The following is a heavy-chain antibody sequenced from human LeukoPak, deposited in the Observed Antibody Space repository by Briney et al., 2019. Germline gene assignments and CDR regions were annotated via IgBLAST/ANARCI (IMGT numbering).Heavy chain of an antibody. J-gene: IGHJ4*02. D-gene: IGHD3-22*01. CDR3: ARAVGANYYYSSGYFDY. CDR2: INPSGGST. Sequence: GASVKVSCKASGYTFASYYMHWVRQAPGQGLEWVGIINPSGGSTSYAQKFQGRVTMTRDTSTSTVYMELSSLRSEDTAVYYCARAVGANYYYSSGYFDYWGQGTLVTVSS. V-gene: IGHV1-46*01. CDR1: GYTFASYY.